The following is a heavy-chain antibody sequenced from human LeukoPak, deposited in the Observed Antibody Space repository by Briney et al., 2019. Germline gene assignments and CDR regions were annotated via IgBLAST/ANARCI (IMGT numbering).Heavy chain of an antibody. CDR3: ARMYYYGSGSYYNTYYYYYMDV. J-gene: IGHJ6*03. Sequence: SETLSLTCTVSGGSISSSYYWGWIRQPPGKGLEWIGNKYYRGSTYYNPSLKSRVTISVDTSKNQFSLKVISVTAADAAVYYCARMYYYGSGSYYNTYYYYYMDVWGKGTTVTISS. CDR2: KYYRGST. V-gene: IGHV4-39*07. CDR1: GGSISSSYY. D-gene: IGHD3-10*01.